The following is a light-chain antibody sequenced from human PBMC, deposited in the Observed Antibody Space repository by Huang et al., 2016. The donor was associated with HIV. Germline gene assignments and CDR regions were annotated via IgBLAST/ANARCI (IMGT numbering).Light chain of an antibody. V-gene: IGKV3-20*01. CDR1: QSLSHRF. CDR2: AAS. Sequence: EVLLTQSPGTLSSSPGERVTVSCRASQSLSHRFFAWYQQRPGQAPMLLIDAASTRASGIPDRVSGSGSGTDFTLTINRLEPSDFALYYCHQYGTSPYTFGQGTNLDVK. CDR3: HQYGTSPYT. J-gene: IGKJ2*01.